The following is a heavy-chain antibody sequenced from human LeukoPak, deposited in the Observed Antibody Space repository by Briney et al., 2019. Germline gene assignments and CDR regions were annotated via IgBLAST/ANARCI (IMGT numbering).Heavy chain of an antibody. J-gene: IGHJ4*02. Sequence: SETLSLTCAVYGGSFSGYYWSWIRQPPGKGLEWIGEINHSGSTNYNPSLKSRVTISVDTSKNQFSLELSSVTAADTAVYYCARRGITMVRGVTDYWGQGTLVTVSS. V-gene: IGHV4-34*01. CDR1: GGSFSGYY. D-gene: IGHD3-10*01. CDR2: INHSGST. CDR3: ARRGITMVRGVTDY.